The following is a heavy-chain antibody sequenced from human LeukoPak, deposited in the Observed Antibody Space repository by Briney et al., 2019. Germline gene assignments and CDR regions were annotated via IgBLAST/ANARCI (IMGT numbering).Heavy chain of an antibody. D-gene: IGHD1-26*01. CDR2: IYTSGST. CDR1: GGSISSGSYY. J-gene: IGHJ3*02. Sequence: NPSETLSLTCTVSGGSISSGSYYWSWIRQPAGKGLEWIGRIYTSGSTNYNPSLKSRVTISVDTSKNQFSLKLSSVTAADTAVYYCARDLGIAELQGSFDIWGQGTMVTVSS. CDR3: ARDLGIAELQGSFDI. V-gene: IGHV4-61*02.